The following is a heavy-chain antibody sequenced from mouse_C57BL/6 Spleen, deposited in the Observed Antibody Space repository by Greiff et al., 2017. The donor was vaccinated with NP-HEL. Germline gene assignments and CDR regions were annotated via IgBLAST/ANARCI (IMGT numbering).Heavy chain of an antibody. D-gene: IGHD1-1*01. CDR3: AREYYGSNMDY. Sequence: EVMLVESGGGLVKPGGSLKLSCAASGFTFSSYAMSWVRQTPEKRLEWVATISDGGSYTYYPENVQGRFTISRDNAKNNLYLQMSHLKSEDTAMYYCAREYYGSNMDYWGQGTSVTVSS. CDR2: ISDGGSYT. V-gene: IGHV5-4*01. J-gene: IGHJ4*01. CDR1: GFTFSSYA.